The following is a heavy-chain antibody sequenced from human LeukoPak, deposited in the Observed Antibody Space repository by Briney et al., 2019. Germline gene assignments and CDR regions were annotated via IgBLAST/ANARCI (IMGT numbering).Heavy chain of an antibody. Sequence: RGSLRLSCAASGFTFSSYAMSWVRQAPGKGLEWVSVISGSGGLTYYADSVKGRFTISRDSSKSTLYLQMNSLRAEDTAVYYCAKHRNISSPYYFDYWGQGTLVTVSS. V-gene: IGHV3-23*01. D-gene: IGHD6-13*01. CDR2: ISGSGGLT. CDR3: AKHRNISSPYYFDY. CDR1: GFTFSSYA. J-gene: IGHJ4*02.